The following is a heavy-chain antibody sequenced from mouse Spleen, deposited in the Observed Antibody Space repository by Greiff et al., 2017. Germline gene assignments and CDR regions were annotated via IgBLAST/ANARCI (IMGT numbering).Heavy chain of an antibody. V-gene: IGHV1-52*01. CDR2: IDPSDSET. D-gene: IGHD1-2*01. CDR1: GYTFTSYW. Sequence: VQLQQPGAELVRPGSSVKLSCKASGYTFTSYWMHWVKQRPIQGLEWIGNIDPSDSETHYNQKFKDKATLTVDKSSSTAYMQLSSLTSEDSAVYYCARGHYYGYVSWFAYWGQGTLVTVSA. CDR3: ARGHYYGYVSWFAY. J-gene: IGHJ3*01.